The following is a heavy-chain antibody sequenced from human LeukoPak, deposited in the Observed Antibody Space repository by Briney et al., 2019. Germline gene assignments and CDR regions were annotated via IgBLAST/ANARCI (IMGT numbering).Heavy chain of an antibody. D-gene: IGHD3-10*01. CDR3: ARGHYYGSGPSYWYFDL. J-gene: IGHJ2*01. Sequence: ASVKVSCKGSGYIFPDYGISWVRQAPGQGLEWMAWITAYNGNTHYRQNLQGRVAVTADISMNTAYMELRNLTSDDTAVYYCARGHYYGSGPSYWYFDLWGRGTLVTVSS. CDR2: ITAYNGNT. V-gene: IGHV1-18*01. CDR1: GYIFPDYG.